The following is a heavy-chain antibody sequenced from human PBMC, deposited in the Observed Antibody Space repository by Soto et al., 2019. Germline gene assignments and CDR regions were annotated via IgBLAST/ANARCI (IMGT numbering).Heavy chain of an antibody. J-gene: IGHJ5*02. CDR3: ARGGRYYDILTGYYRGSGWFDP. CDR1: GYTFTSYG. Sequence: QVQLVQSGAEVKKPGASVKVSCKASGYTFTSYGISWVRQAPGQGLEWMGWISAYNGNTNYAQKLQGRVTMTTDTSTSTVYMELRSLRSDDTAVYYCARGGRYYDILTGYYRGSGWFDPWGQGTLVTDSS. D-gene: IGHD3-9*01. V-gene: IGHV1-18*04. CDR2: ISAYNGNT.